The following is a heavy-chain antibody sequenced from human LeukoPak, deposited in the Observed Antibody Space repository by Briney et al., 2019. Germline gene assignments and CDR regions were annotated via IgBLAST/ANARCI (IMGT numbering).Heavy chain of an antibody. Sequence: GAALQISFKGSGYRFTSYWIGWVRQMPGKGQEWMGIIYPGDSDTRYSPSFQGQVTISADKSISTAYLQWSSLKASDTAMYYCARLQSIAVAGTLDYWGQGTLVTVSS. V-gene: IGHV5-51*01. CDR2: IYPGDSDT. CDR3: ARLQSIAVAGTLDY. D-gene: IGHD6-19*01. J-gene: IGHJ4*02. CDR1: GYRFTSYW.